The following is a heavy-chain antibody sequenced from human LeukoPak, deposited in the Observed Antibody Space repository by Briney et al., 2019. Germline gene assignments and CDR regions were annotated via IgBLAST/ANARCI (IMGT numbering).Heavy chain of an antibody. D-gene: IGHD3-22*01. Sequence: GGSLRLSCAASGFTVSSNYMSWVRQAPGKGLEWVSVIYSGGSTYYADSVKGRFTISRDNSKNTLYLQMNSLRAEDTAVYYCARGVVVIDDAFDIWGQGTMVTVS. V-gene: IGHV3-53*01. CDR2: IYSGGST. J-gene: IGHJ3*02. CDR1: GFTVSSNY. CDR3: ARGVVVIDDAFDI.